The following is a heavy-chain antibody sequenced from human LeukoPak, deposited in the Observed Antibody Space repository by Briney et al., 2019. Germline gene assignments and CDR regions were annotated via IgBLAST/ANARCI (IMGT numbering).Heavy chain of an antibody. CDR2: ISGSGGST. CDR1: GFTFSSYA. J-gene: IGHJ4*02. D-gene: IGHD6-13*01. V-gene: IGHV3-23*01. Sequence: GGSLRLSCAASGFTFSSYAMSWVRQAPGKGLEWVSAISGSGGSTYYADSVKGRFTISRDNSKNTLYLQMNSLRAEDTAVYYCARDSGSSWYEGDYWGQGTLVTVSS. CDR3: ARDSGSSWYEGDY.